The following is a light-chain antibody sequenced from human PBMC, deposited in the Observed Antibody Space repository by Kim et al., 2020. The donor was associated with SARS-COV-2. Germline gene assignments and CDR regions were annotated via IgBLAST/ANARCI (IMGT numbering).Light chain of an antibody. CDR1: GSNIGSNY. CDR2: RNN. V-gene: IGLV1-47*01. Sequence: GPRVTISGTGSGSNIGSNYVYWYQQLPGTAPKLLIYRNNQRPSGVPDRFSGSKSGTSASLAISGLRSEDEADYYCAAWDDSLSGWVFGGGTQLTVL. CDR3: AAWDDSLSGWV. J-gene: IGLJ3*02.